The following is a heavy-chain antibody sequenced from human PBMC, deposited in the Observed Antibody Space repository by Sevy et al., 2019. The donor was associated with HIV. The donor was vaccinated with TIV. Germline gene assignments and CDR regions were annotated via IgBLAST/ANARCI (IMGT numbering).Heavy chain of an antibody. CDR3: ANGDYYFDY. CDR2: IRYDGNNK. J-gene: IGHJ4*02. CDR1: GFTFSSFG. Sequence: GGSLRLSCTASGFTFSSFGIHWVRQAPGKGLEWVAFIRYDGNNKYYTDSVKGRFTISRDNSKNTLYLHMNSLRAEDTAVYYCANGDYYFDYWGQGTLVTVSS. V-gene: IGHV3-30*02. D-gene: IGHD2-21*02.